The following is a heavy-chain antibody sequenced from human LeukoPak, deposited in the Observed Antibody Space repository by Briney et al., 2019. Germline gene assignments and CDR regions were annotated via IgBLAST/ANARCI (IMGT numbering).Heavy chain of an antibody. D-gene: IGHD3-10*01. J-gene: IGHJ4*02. CDR1: GGSISSSSYY. Sequence: KASETLSLTCTVSGGSISSSSYYWGWIRQPPGKGLEWIGSIYYSGSTYYNPSLKSRVTISVDTSKDQFSLKLSSVTAADTAVYYCARHELLWFGLDYWGQGTLVTVSS. CDR2: IYYSGST. CDR3: ARHELLWFGLDY. V-gene: IGHV4-39*01.